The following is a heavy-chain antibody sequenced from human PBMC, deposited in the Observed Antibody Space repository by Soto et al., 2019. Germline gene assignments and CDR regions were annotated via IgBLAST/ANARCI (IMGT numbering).Heavy chain of an antibody. Sequence: PGESLKISCKASGYIFIDYWIGWVRQMPGKGLEWMGIVYPRDSDTRYSPSFPGQVAISADRSTGTAFLQWRSLKASDTALYYCARAPLTGCSIYFKSGRQGTLGAFSS. CDR3: ARAPLTGCSIYFKS. D-gene: IGHD2-2*01. CDR1: GYIFIDYW. J-gene: IGHJ4*02. V-gene: IGHV5-51*01. CDR2: VYPRDSDT.